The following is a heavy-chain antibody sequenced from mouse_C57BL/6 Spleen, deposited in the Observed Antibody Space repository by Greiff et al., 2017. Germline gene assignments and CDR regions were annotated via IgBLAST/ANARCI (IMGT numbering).Heavy chain of an antibody. CDR1: GFTFSSYT. V-gene: IGHV5-9*01. CDR3: AGRGYDCSYWYFDV. CDR2: ISGGGGNT. D-gene: IGHD2-3*01. J-gene: IGHJ1*03. Sequence: EVMLVESGGGLVKPGGSLKLSCAASGFTFSSYTMSWVRQTPEKRLEWVATISGGGGNTYYPDSVKGRFTISRDNAKNTLYLQMSSLRSEDTALYYCAGRGYDCSYWYFDVWGTGTTVTVSS.